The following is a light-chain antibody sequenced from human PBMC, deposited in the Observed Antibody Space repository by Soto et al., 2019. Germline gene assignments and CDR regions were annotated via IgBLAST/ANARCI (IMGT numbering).Light chain of an antibody. J-gene: IGKJ5*01. Sequence: ENLLTQSPGTLSLSPGERANPSCRAQNGDINQLAWYQQKPGQAPRLLIYGASRRAAGIPDRFSGSGSGTDFTLTISRVDPEDFAVYYCQQYGGSPPITFGQGTRLEIK. CDR1: QNGDINQ. CDR2: GAS. CDR3: QQYGGSPPIT. V-gene: IGKV3-20*01.